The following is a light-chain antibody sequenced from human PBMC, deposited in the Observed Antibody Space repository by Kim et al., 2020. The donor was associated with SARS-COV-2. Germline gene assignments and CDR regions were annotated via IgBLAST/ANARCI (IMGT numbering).Light chain of an antibody. J-gene: IGKJ2*03. CDR2: DAS. Sequence: GDRVTISCRASQKISTWLAWYQQKPGKVPKVLIYDASSLESGVPSRFSGSGSGTEFTLTISSLQPDDFATYYCQQYNSYRFGQGTKVEI. CDR1: QKISTW. V-gene: IGKV1-5*01. CDR3: QQYNSYR.